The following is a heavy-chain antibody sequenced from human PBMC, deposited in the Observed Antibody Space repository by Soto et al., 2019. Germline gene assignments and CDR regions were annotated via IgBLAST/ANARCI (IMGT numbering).Heavy chain of an antibody. Sequence: GGSLRLSCAASGFTFSSYGMHWVRQAPGKGLEWVAVISYDGSNKYYADSVKGRFTISRDNSKNTLYLQMNSLRAEDTAVYYCAKEAGYSSSWYSPYYYYYGMDVWGQGAKVTFSS. CDR3: AKEAGYSSSWYSPYYYYYGMDV. J-gene: IGHJ6*02. V-gene: IGHV3-30*18. D-gene: IGHD6-13*01. CDR2: ISYDGSNK. CDR1: GFTFSSYG.